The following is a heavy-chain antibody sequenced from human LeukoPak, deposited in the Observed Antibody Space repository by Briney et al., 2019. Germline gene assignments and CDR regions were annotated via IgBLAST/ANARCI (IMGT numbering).Heavy chain of an antibody. CDR2: INPNSGDT. V-gene: IGHV1-2*02. D-gene: IGHD5-24*01. CDR3: AKDQNDQLLGLDY. J-gene: IGHJ4*02. CDR1: GYTFTGYY. Sequence: ASVKVSCKASGYTFTGYYMHWVRQAPGQGLEWMGWINPNSGDTNYAQKFQGRVTMTRDTSIRTAYMELSRLRSDDTAVYLCAKDQNDQLLGLDYWGQGTLVSVSS.